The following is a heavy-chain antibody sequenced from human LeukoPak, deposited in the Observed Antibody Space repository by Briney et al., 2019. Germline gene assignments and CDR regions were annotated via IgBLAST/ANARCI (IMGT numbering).Heavy chain of an antibody. CDR1: GFTFSTYA. Sequence: GGSLRLSCSASGFTFSTYAMHWVRQAPGKGLECVSTISTYGASTYYADSVKGRFTISRDNSKNTLYLQMGSLRAEDTAIYYCVKEIYSYDKYYYFCAMDVWGQGTTVTVSS. CDR2: ISTYGAST. V-gene: IGHV3-64D*06. CDR3: VKEIYSYDKYYYFCAMDV. D-gene: IGHD5-18*01. J-gene: IGHJ6*02.